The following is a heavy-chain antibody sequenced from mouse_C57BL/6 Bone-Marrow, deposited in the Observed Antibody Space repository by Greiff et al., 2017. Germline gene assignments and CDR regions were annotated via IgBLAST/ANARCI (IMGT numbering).Heavy chain of an antibody. D-gene: IGHD1-1*01. J-gene: IGHJ2*01. CDR1: GYSITRGYY. Sequence: VQLKESGPGLVKPSQSLSLTCSVTGYSITRGYYWNWIRQFPGNKLEWMGYISYDGSNNYNPSLKNRISITRDTSKNQFFLKLNSVTTEDTATXYCAREGYYGSSYWGQGTTLTVSS. V-gene: IGHV3-6*01. CDR2: ISYDGSN. CDR3: AREGYYGSSY.